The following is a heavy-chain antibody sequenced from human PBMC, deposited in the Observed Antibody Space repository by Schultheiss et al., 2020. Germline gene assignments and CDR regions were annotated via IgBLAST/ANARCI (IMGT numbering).Heavy chain of an antibody. CDR3: GAGYYDSSGYLDY. V-gene: IGHV4-34*01. Sequence: SATLTLTCAVYGGSFSGYYWSWIRQPPGKGLEWIGEINHSGSTNYNPSLKSRVTISVDTSKNQFSLKLSSVTAADTAVYYCGAGYYDSSGYLDYWGQGTLVTVAS. CDR1: GGSFSGYY. D-gene: IGHD3-22*01. J-gene: IGHJ4*02. CDR2: INHSGST.